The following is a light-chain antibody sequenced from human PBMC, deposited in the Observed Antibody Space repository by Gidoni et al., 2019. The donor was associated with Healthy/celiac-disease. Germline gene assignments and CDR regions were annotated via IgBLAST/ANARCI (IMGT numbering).Light chain of an antibody. Sequence: DIVMTQAHDSLAVYLGERATINCKSSQSVLYSSNNRNYLAWYQQKPGQPPKLLIYWASTRESGVPDRFSGSGSGTDFTLTISSLQAEDVAVYYCQQYYSTPYTFGQGTKLEIK. CDR2: WAS. J-gene: IGKJ2*01. V-gene: IGKV4-1*01. CDR1: QSVLYSSNNRNY. CDR3: QQYYSTPYT.